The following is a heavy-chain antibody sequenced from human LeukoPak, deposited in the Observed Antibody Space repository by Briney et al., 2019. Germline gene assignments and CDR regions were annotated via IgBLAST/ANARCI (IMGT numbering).Heavy chain of an antibody. CDR3: ARRYFDY. V-gene: IGHV3-7*03. CDR1: GFTISSYW. CDR2: IKQDGSEE. J-gene: IGHJ4*02. Sequence: PGGSLRPSCVASGFTISSYWMHWVRQAPGKGLEWVANIKQDGSEEYYVDSVKGRFTISRDNAKNSLYLQMNSLRAEDTAVYYCARRYFDYWGQGILVTVSS.